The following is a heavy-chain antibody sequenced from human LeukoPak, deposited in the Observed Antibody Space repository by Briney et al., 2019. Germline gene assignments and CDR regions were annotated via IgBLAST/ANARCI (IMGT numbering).Heavy chain of an antibody. D-gene: IGHD3-10*01. CDR3: TTGPRMVRVPPTSKQLRTMDYYYYYYMDV. J-gene: IGHJ6*03. V-gene: IGHV3-15*01. CDR2: IKSKTDGGTT. CDR1: GFTFSNAW. Sequence: PGGSLRLSCAASGFTFSNAWMSWVRQAPGKGLEWVGRIKSKTDGGTTDYAAPVKGRFTISRDDSKNTLYLQMNSLKTEDTAVYYCTTGPRMVRVPPTSKQLRTMDYYYYYYMDVWGKGTTVTISS.